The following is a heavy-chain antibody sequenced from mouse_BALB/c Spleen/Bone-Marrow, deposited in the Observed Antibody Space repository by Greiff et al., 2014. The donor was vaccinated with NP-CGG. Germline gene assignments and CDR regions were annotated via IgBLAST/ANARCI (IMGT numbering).Heavy chain of an antibody. Sequence: EVQLVESGVEVVKPGASVKISCKASGYTFIDYNMDWVKQSHGKSLEWIGDINPNYENTSHNQKFKGKATLTVDKSSSTAYMELRSLTSEDTAVYYFARYSRYLAWFAYWGQGTLVTVSA. CDR1: GYTFIDYN. CDR3: ARYSRYLAWFAY. CDR2: INPNYENT. D-gene: IGHD1-1*01. J-gene: IGHJ3*01. V-gene: IGHV1-18*01.